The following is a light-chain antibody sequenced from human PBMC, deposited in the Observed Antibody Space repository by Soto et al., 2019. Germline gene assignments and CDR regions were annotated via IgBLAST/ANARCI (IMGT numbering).Light chain of an antibody. CDR2: EVS. CDR1: SSDVGSYNR. V-gene: IGLV2-18*02. J-gene: IGLJ1*01. CDR3: SSYTSSSPHV. Sequence: QSVLTQPPSVSGSPGQSVTISCTGASSDVGSYNRVSWYQQPPGTAPKLMIYEVSNRPSGVPDRFSGSKSGNTASLTISGLQAEDEADYYCSSYTSSSPHVFGTGTKVTVL.